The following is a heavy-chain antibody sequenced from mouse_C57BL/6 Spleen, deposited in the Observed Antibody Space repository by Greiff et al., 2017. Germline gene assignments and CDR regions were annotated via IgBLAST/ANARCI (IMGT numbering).Heavy chain of an antibody. CDR3: ARSNYCGSSYDY. D-gene: IGHD1-1*01. V-gene: IGHV1-64*01. CDR1: GYTFTGYW. J-gene: IGHJ2*01. CDR2: ILPKSGST. Sequence: VKLQQSGAELVKPGASVKLSCKASGYTFTGYWMHWVKQRPGHGLEWIGVILPKSGSTNYNEKFKGKATLTVDTYSSTAYMQLSSLTSEDSAVYNCARSNYCGSSYDYWGQGTTLTVSS.